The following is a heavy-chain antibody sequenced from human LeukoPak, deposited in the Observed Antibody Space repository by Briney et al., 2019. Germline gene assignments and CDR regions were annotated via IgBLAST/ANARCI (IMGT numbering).Heavy chain of an antibody. CDR3: ATDFYDST. V-gene: IGHV3-15*07. CDR1: GFTFSNAW. J-gene: IGHJ5*02. Sequence: GGSLRVSCATSGFTFSNAWMNWVRQAPGKGLEWVGRIRSNSDGGTIDYAAPVKGRFTLSRDDSKTTLYLQMNSLQTEDTAVYYCATDFYDSTWGQGTLVTVSS. D-gene: IGHD3-22*01. CDR2: IRSNSDGGTI.